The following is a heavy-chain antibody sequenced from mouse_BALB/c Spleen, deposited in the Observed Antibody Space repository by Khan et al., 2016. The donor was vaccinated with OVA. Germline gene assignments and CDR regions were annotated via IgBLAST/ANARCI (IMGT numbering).Heavy chain of an antibody. CDR2: INTHSGVP. D-gene: IGHD2-2*01. J-gene: IGHJ1*01. CDR1: GYTFTTAG. Sequence: VQLVESGPELKKPGETVRISCKASGYTFTTAGMQWVQKMLGKGLKWIGWINTHSGVPKYAEDFKGRFAFSLETSASTAYLQITNLKNEDTATYFCASGYGYGWYFDVWGAGTTVTVSS. V-gene: IGHV9-4*02. CDR3: ASGYGYGWYFDV.